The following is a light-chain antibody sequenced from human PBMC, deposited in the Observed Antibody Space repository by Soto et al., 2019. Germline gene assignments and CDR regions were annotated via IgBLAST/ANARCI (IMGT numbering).Light chain of an antibody. Sequence: ETVMTQSPATLSVSPGERATLSCRASQSVNSSLAWYQQKPGQAPRLLIYDASTRATDVPARFSGSGSGTEFTLTVSSLQSEDFAVYHCQQYSNWPLTFGGGTKV. V-gene: IGKV3-15*01. CDR3: QQYSNWPLT. CDR2: DAS. CDR1: QSVNSS. J-gene: IGKJ4*01.